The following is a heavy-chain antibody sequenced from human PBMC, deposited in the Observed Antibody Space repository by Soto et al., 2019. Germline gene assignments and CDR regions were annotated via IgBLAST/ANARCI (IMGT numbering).Heavy chain of an antibody. V-gene: IGHV4-4*07. Sequence: SETLSLTGTVSGGSMRSYYWTWIRQPAGKGLEWIGRAYSSGGTHYNPSLKSRVTISLDTSKNQFSLRLLSVTDADTAVYYCARGQRFSDWFDPWGQGTLVTVSS. CDR2: AYSSGGT. CDR3: ARGQRFSDWFDP. CDR1: GGSMRSYY. J-gene: IGHJ5*02. D-gene: IGHD3-3*01.